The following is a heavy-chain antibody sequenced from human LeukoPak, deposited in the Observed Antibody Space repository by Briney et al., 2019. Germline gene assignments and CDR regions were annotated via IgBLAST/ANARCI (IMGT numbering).Heavy chain of an antibody. CDR1: GFTFSSYG. D-gene: IGHD1-26*01. CDR3: AKGILPYYYYGMDV. V-gene: IGHV3-30*18. CDR2: ISYDGSNK. Sequence: GGSLRLSCAASGFTFSSYGMRWVRQAPGKGLEWVAVISYDGSNKYYADSVKGRFTISRDNSKNTLYLQMNSLRAEDTAVYYCAKGILPYYYYGMDVWGKGTTVTVSS. J-gene: IGHJ6*04.